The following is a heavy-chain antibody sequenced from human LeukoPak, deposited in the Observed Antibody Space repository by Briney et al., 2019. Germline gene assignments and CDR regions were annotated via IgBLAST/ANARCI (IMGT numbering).Heavy chain of an antibody. J-gene: IGHJ4*02. Sequence: PSETLSLTCTVSGYSISSGYYWGWVRQPPGKGLEWIGSIYHSGSTYYNPSLKSRVTISVDRSKNQFSLKLSSVTAADTAVYYCARGLGYYDNSGYYWVYYFDYWGQGTLVTVSS. D-gene: IGHD3-22*01. CDR1: GYSISSGYY. CDR3: ARGLGYYDNSGYYWVYYFDY. V-gene: IGHV4-38-2*02. CDR2: IYHSGST.